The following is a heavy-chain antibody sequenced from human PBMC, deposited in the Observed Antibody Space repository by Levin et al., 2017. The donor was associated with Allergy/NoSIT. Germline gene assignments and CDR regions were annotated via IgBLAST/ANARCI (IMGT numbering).Heavy chain of an antibody. D-gene: IGHD5/OR15-5a*01. J-gene: IGHJ2*01. V-gene: IGHV4-39*01. CDR1: GGSISSSSYY. CDR3: ARHHSLSLRVWVGYFDL. Sequence: SQTLSLTCAVSGGSISSSSYYWGWVRQPPGKGLEWIGIINYSGSTYYNPSLKSRVTISVDTSKNQFSLNLCSATAAETAVYYCARHHSLSLRVWVGYFDLWGRGTRVSASS. CDR2: INYSGST.